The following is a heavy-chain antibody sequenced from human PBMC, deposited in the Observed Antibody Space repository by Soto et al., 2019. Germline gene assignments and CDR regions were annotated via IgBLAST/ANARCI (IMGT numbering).Heavy chain of an antibody. J-gene: IGHJ4*02. Sequence: GGSLRLSCASSGFTFISYSMNWVRQAPGKGLEWVSSISSSSSYIYYADSVKGRFTISRDNAKNSLYLQMNSLRAEDTAVYYCAAVLYYYDSSGYSHWGQGTLVTVSS. CDR2: ISSSSSYI. CDR1: GFTFISYS. D-gene: IGHD3-22*01. V-gene: IGHV3-21*01. CDR3: AAVLYYYDSSGYSH.